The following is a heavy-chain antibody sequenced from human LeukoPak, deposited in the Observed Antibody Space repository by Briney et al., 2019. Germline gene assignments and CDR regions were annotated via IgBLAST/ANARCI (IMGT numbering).Heavy chain of an antibody. CDR3: ARGYPGGSSWYLRGGYYFDY. CDR2: IYYSGST. Sequence: SETLSLTCTVSGGSISSSSYYWGWIRQPPGKGLEWIGSIYYSGSTNYNPSLKSRVTISVDTSKNQFSLKLSSVTAADTAVYYCARGYPGGSSWYLRGGYYFDYWGQGTLVTVSS. CDR1: GGSISSSSYY. J-gene: IGHJ4*02. V-gene: IGHV4-39*07. D-gene: IGHD6-13*01.